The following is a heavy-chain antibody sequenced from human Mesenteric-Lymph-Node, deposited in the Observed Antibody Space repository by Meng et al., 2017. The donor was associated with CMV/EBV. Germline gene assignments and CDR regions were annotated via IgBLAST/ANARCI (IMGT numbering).Heavy chain of an antibody. CDR1: GGTFSSYA. Sequence: SVKVSCKASGGTFSSYAISWVRQAPGQGLEWMGGIIPIFGTANYAQKFQGRVTITTDESTSTAYMELSSLRSEDTAVYYCARERWVMVRGALRLQNFDYWGQGTLVTVSS. J-gene: IGHJ4*02. V-gene: IGHV1-69*05. CDR2: IIPIFGTA. CDR3: ARERWVMVRGALRLQNFDY. D-gene: IGHD3-10*01.